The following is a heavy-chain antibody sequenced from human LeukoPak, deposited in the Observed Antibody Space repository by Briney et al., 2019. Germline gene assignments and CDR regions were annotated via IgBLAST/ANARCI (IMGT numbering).Heavy chain of an antibody. D-gene: IGHD3-10*01. J-gene: IGHJ4*02. CDR3: ARGSLNYYGSGSYYPTGPY. CDR2: INAGNGNT. V-gene: IGHV1-3*01. Sequence: ASVKVSCKASGYTFTSYAMHWVRQAPGQRLEWMGWINAGNGNTKYSQKFQGRVTITRDTSASTAYMGLSSLRSEDTAVYYCARGSLNYYGSGSYYPTGPYWGQGTLVTVSS. CDR1: GYTFTSYA.